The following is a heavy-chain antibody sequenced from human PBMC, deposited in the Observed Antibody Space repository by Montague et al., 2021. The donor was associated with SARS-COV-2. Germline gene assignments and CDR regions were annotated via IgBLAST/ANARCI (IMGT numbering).Heavy chain of an antibody. CDR1: GGSITVSYC. J-gene: IGHJ6*02. Sequence: SETLSLTCTVSGGSITVSYCCSWVRQSPGRGLEWIGESCHTGSTTYNPSPSSRVAISLDKSNRHFSLRMTSVTAAATAVYYCARVGRSYSSGNYDGMDVWGQGTTVTVSS. D-gene: IGHD3-10*01. CDR3: ARVGRSYSSGNYDGMDV. V-gene: IGHV4-4*02. CDR2: SCHTGST.